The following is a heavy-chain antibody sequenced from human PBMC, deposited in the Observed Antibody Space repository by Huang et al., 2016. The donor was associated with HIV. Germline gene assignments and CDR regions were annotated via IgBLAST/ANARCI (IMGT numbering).Heavy chain of an antibody. Sequence: VQLVESGGGLVQPGGSLRVSCEASGFTFTTSWMSWVRQAPGKGWEWVANINQDGSEKYYVGSVKGRFTISRDNAQKSLYLQMNSLRDDDTAVYYCTRLWHPLSEFDHWGQGTLVIVSS. D-gene: IGHD3-16*01. V-gene: IGHV3-7*01. CDR1: GFTFTTSW. CDR3: TRLWHPLSEFDH. CDR2: INQDGSEK. J-gene: IGHJ4*02.